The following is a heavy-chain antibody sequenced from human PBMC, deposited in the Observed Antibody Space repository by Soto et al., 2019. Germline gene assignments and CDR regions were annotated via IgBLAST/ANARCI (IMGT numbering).Heavy chain of an antibody. CDR3: ASPKIAFYNWFDP. CDR1: GGSISSSSYY. CDR2: IYYSGST. D-gene: IGHD3-3*02. Sequence: PSETLSLTCTVSGGSISSSSYYWGWLRQPPGKGLEWIGSIYYSGSTYYNTSLKSRVTISVDTSKNQISLKLSSVTAADTAVYYCASPKIAFYNWFDPWGQGTLVTVS. V-gene: IGHV4-39*01. J-gene: IGHJ5*02.